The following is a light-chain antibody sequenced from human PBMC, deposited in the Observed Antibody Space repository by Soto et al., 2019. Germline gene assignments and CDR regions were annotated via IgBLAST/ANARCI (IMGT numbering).Light chain of an antibody. V-gene: IGLV2-14*01. CDR2: DVS. Sequence: QSALTQPASVSGSPGQSITISCTGTSSDVGGYNYVSWYQQHPGKAPKLMIYDVSNRPSGVSNRFSGSKSGNTASLTISGLPAEDEADYYYSSYTSSSTLLYVFGTGTKLTV. J-gene: IGLJ1*01. CDR3: SSYTSSSTLLYV. CDR1: SSDVGGYNY.